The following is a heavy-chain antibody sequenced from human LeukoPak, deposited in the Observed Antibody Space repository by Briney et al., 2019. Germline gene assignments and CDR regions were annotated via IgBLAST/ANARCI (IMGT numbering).Heavy chain of an antibody. CDR3: ARTYYDYVWGSYRSGYFDY. V-gene: IGHV3-21*01. CDR1: GFTFSSYS. D-gene: IGHD3-16*02. Sequence: GRSLRLSCAASGFTFSSYSMNWVRQAPGKGLEWVSSISSSSSYIYYADSVKGRFTISRDNAKNSLYLQMNSLRAEDTAVYYCARTYYDYVWGSYRSGYFDYWGQGTLVTVSS. CDR2: ISSSSSYI. J-gene: IGHJ4*02.